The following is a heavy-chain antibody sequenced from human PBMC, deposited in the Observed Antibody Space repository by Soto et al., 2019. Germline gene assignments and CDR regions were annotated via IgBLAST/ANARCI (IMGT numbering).Heavy chain of an antibody. D-gene: IGHD1-20*01. CDR1: GYTLTELS. J-gene: IGHJ1*01. CDR3: ATWSGIINGEYFQH. CDR2: FDPEDGET. Sequence: VSCKVSGYTLTELSMHWVRQAPGKGLEWMGGFDPEDGETIYAQKFQGRVTMTEDTSTDTAYMELSSLRSEDTAVYYCATWSGIINGEYFQHWGQGTLVTVSS. V-gene: IGHV1-24*01.